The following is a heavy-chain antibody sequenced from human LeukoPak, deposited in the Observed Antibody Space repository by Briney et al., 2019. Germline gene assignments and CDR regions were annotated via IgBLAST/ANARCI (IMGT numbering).Heavy chain of an antibody. J-gene: IGHJ6*02. V-gene: IGHV3-30*18. CDR3: AKVRFSGRLYYYYYYALDL. CDR2: ISYDGSNK. CDR1: GFTFSSYG. D-gene: IGHD3-3*01. Sequence: GRSLRLSCAASGFTFSSYGMHWVRQAPGKGLEWVAAISYDGSNKYYADSVKGQFTISRDNSKNTLYLQMNSLRAEDAAVYYCAKVRFSGRLYYYYYYALDLWGQGTTVTVSS.